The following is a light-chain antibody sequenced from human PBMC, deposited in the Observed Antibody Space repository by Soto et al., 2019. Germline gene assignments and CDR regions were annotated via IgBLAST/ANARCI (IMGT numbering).Light chain of an antibody. CDR2: GNS. CDR1: SSNIGAGYD. CDR3: QSYDSSLSGSLVV. J-gene: IGLJ2*01. V-gene: IGLV1-40*01. Sequence: QSELTQPPSVSGAPGQRVTISCTGSSSNIGAGYDVHWYQQLPGTAPKLLIYGNSNRPSGVPDRFSGSKSGTSASLAITGLQAEDEADYYCQSYDSSLSGSLVVFGGGTKLTVL.